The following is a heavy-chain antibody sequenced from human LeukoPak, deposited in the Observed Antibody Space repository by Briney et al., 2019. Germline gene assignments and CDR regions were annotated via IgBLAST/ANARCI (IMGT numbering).Heavy chain of an antibody. Sequence: PSETLSLTCTVSGGSISSYYWSWIRQPPGKGLEYVSTISSYGGSTYYADLVKGRFTISRDNSKNTLYLQMSSLRAEDTAVYYCVKDLYSYSFDYWGQGTLVTVSS. CDR1: GGSISSYY. V-gene: IGHV3-64D*09. J-gene: IGHJ4*02. CDR3: VKDLYSYSFDY. CDR2: ISSYGGST. D-gene: IGHD2-8*01.